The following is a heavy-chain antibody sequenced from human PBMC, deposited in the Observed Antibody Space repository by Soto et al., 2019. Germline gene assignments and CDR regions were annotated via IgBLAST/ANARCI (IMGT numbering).Heavy chain of an antibody. D-gene: IGHD1-1*01. J-gene: IGHJ6*02. Sequence: QVRLVQSGDEVQKPGSSVKVSCKGSGGTFTSYIITWVRHAPGQGLEWVGGIVPKFGTTNYAQKFQGRVTLTADESSIIVYLELSNLRSEDTGVYYCARGRDDRFGRHYFGLDVWGQGTTVTVS. CDR1: GGTFTSYI. V-gene: IGHV1-69*12. CDR2: IVPKFGTT. CDR3: ARGRDDRFGRHYFGLDV.